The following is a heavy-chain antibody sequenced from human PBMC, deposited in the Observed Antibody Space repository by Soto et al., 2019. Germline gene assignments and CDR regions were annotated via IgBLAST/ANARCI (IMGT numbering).Heavy chain of an antibody. CDR2: ISGSGGST. D-gene: IGHD3-22*01. CDR1: GFTFSSYA. V-gene: IGHV3-23*01. J-gene: IGHJ5*02. CDR3: AKDLYYDSSGSNWFDP. Sequence: GGSLRLSCAASGFTFSSYAMSWVRQAPGKGLEWVSAISGSGGSTYYADSVKGRFTISRDNSKNTLYLQMNSLRAEDTAVYYCAKDLYYDSSGSNWFDPWGQGTLVTVSS.